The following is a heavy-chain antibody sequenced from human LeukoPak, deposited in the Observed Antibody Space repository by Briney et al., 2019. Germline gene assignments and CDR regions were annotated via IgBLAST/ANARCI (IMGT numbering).Heavy chain of an antibody. Sequence: ASVKVSCKAAGYTFTSYGISWVRQAPGQGLEWMGWISAYNGNTNYAQKLQGRVTMTTDTSTSTAYMELRSLRSDDTAVYYCATGSLDKVTFDYWGQGTLVTVSS. V-gene: IGHV1-18*01. CDR2: ISAYNGNT. CDR1: GYTFTSYG. CDR3: ATGSLDKVTFDY. J-gene: IGHJ4*02.